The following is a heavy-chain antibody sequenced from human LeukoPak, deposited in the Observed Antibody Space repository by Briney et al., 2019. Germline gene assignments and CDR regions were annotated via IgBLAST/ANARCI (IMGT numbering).Heavy chain of an antibody. J-gene: IGHJ3*02. Sequence: PSETLSLTCTVSGGSISSYYWSWIRQPPGKGLEWIGYIYYSGSTNDNPSLKSRVTISVDTSKNQFSLKLSSVTAADTAVYYCARSSGYGGYDDLDIWGQGTMVTVAS. D-gene: IGHD5-12*01. CDR1: GGSISSYY. V-gene: IGHV4-59*01. CDR3: ARSSGYGGYDDLDI. CDR2: IYYSGST.